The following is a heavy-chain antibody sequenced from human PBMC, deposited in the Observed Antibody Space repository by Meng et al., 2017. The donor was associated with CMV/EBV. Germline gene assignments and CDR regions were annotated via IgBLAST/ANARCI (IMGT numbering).Heavy chain of an antibody. CDR3: AKEETSLIVVVPALVDY. CDR1: GFTFSTYA. J-gene: IGHJ4*02. Sequence: GESLKISCAASGFTFSTYAMSWVRQAPGKGLGWVSAIDNSGGSTYYADSVKGRFTISRDNSKSTLYLQMNILRAEDTAVYYCAKEETSLIVVVPALVDYWAWEPWSPSPQ. CDR2: IDNSGGST. D-gene: IGHD2-2*01. V-gene: IGHV3-23*01.